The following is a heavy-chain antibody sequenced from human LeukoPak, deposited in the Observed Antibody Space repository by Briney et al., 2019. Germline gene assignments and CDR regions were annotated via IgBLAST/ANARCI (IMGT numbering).Heavy chain of an antibody. Sequence: SETLSLTCTVSGGSITSSSYYWGWIRQPPGKGLQWIGSFYYSGSTYYNPSLKSRVTIYVDTSKNQFSLKLSSVTAADTAVYYCARIDSSSWSNWFDPWGQGTLVTVSS. CDR1: GGSITSSSYY. J-gene: IGHJ5*02. D-gene: IGHD6-13*01. CDR3: ARIDSSSWSNWFDP. V-gene: IGHV4-39*01. CDR2: FYYSGST.